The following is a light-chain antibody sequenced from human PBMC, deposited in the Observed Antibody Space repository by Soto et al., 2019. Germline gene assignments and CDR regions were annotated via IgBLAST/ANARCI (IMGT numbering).Light chain of an antibody. V-gene: IGLV2-14*01. CDR1: SSDVGSYNY. CDR2: DVT. Sequence: QSVLTQPASVSGSPGQSIAISCTGTSSDVGSYNYVSWYQQHPGKAPKLIIFDVTNRPSGVSDRFSGSKSGSTASLTISGLQADDEADYYCTSFAGSGTYVFGTGTKLTVL. CDR3: TSFAGSGTYV. J-gene: IGLJ1*01.